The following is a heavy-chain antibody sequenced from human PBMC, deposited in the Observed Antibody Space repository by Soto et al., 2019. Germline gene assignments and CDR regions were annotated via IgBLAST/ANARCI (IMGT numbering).Heavy chain of an antibody. V-gene: IGHV5-51*01. J-gene: IGHJ6*02. CDR1: GYNFTNYW. Sequence: PGESLKISCNGSGYNFTNYWIGWVRQMPGKGQEWMGVTYTGVTSTRYSPTFQGQVTISAAKSSSTAYLQWSSLEASDTAMYYCARRATSAMAVIDVWGQGSTVTVSS. CDR2: TYTGVTST. CDR3: ARRATSAMAVIDV.